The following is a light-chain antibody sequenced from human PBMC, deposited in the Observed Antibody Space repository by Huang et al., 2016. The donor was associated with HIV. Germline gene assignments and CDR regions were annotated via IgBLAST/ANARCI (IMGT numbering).Light chain of an antibody. CDR2: GAS. CDR3: QQYNNWPPWT. V-gene: IGKV3-15*01. CDR1: QSVSSS. J-gene: IGKJ1*01. Sequence: EIVMTQSPATLSVSPGERATLSCRASQSVSSSYLAWYQQKPGQAPRRLIYGASTRATGIPARFSGSGSGTDFTLSISSLQSEDFAVYYCQQYNNWPPWTFGQGTKVEIK.